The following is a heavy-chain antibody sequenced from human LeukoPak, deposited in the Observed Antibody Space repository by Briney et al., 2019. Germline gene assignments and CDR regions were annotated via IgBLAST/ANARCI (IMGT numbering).Heavy chain of an antibody. CDR1: GYSFTTYW. Sequence: GESLKISCKGSGYSFTTYWIAWVRQMPGKGLEWMGLIFPDDSKTRYSPSFQGQVTISADKSISTVYLQWSSLKASDTAIYYCARGDSKPLTSIWDNRFDPWGQGTLLTVSS. J-gene: IGHJ5*02. CDR2: IFPDDSKT. CDR3: ARGDSKPLTSIWDNRFDP. D-gene: IGHD1-14*01. V-gene: IGHV5-51*01.